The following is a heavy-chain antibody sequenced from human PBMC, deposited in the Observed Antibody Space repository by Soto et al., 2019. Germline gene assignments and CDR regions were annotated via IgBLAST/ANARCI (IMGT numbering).Heavy chain of an antibody. Sequence: QMQMQESGPRLVKPSETLSLTCTVSGASITDSYWSWIRQPPEKGLEWIGYIYFSGVATYNPSLKSRATMSRDTSKNEFSLKPTSVTAADTAIYYCARGDSDLAVSEAAYWGQGTLVTVSS. J-gene: IGHJ1*01. CDR3: ARGDSDLAVSEAAY. D-gene: IGHD2-15*01. V-gene: IGHV4-59*01. CDR1: GASITDSY. CDR2: IYFSGVA.